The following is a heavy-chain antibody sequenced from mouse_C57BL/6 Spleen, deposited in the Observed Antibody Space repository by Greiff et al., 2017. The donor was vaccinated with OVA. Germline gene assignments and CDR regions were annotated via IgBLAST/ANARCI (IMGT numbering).Heavy chain of an antibody. Sequence: VQLQQSGAELMKPGASVKLSCKATGYTFTGYWIKWVKQRPGHGLEWIGEILPGSGSTNYNEKFKGKAPFTADTSSNTAYMQLSCLPALDSSLYYCAGPSTTVPYSFDYWGQGTTLTVSS. CDR1: GYTFTGYW. D-gene: IGHD1-1*01. CDR3: AGPSTTVPYSFDY. CDR2: ILPGSGST. J-gene: IGHJ2*01. V-gene: IGHV1-9*01.